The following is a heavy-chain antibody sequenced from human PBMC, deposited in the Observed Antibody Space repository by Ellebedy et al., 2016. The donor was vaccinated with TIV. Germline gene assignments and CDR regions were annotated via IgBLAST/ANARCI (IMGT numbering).Heavy chain of an antibody. Sequence: AASVKVSCKASGYTFTGYYMHWVRQAPGQGLEWMGWINPNSGGTKYAQKFQGRVTMTRDTSISTAYMELSRLRSDDTAVYYCARDLEVALAAFGGYWGQGTLVTVSS. CDR3: ARDLEVALAAFGGY. CDR1: GYTFTGYY. D-gene: IGHD6-13*01. CDR2: INPNSGGT. V-gene: IGHV1-2*02. J-gene: IGHJ4*02.